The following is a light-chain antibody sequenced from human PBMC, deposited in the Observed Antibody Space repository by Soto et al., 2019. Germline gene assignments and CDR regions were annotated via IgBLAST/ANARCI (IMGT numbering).Light chain of an antibody. CDR1: QSVLYSSNNKNY. Sequence: DIVMTQSPDSLAVSLCERATINCKSSQSVLYSSNNKNYLAWYQQKTGQPPKLLIYWASTRESGVPDRFSGSGSGPDFTLTISILQAEDVAVYYCQQYYSTLLFCQGTKLEIK. CDR2: WAS. CDR3: QQYYSTLL. J-gene: IGKJ2*01. V-gene: IGKV4-1*01.